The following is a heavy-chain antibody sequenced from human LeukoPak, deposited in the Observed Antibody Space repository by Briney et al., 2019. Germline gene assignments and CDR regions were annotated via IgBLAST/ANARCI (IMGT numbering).Heavy chain of an antibody. Sequence: PGGSLRLSCAASGFPFSTYEMSWVRQAPGKGLEWISYISSSGNTIYYADSVKGRFTISRDNAKNSLYLQMNSLRVEDTAPYYCASTFYGSGSYVNWFDPWGQGTLVTVSS. CDR3: ASTFYGSGSYVNWFDP. D-gene: IGHD3-10*01. V-gene: IGHV3-48*03. J-gene: IGHJ5*02. CDR2: ISSSGNTI. CDR1: GFPFSTYE.